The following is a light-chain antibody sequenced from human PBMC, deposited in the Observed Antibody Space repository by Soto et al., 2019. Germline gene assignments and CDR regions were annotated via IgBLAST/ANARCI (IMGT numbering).Light chain of an antibody. CDR2: SNN. J-gene: IGLJ1*01. Sequence: QSVLTQPPSVSGAPGQRVTISCTGSSSNIGAGYDVHWYQRLPGTAPKVLIYSNNNRPSGVPDRFSGSKSGTSASLAITGXQXXXXXXXYCQSYDSSLSGSYVFGTGTKVTVL. V-gene: IGLV1-40*01. CDR1: SSNIGAGYD. CDR3: QSYDSSLSGSYV.